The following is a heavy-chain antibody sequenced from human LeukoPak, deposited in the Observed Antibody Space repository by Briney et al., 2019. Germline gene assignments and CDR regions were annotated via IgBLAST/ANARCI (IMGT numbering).Heavy chain of an antibody. V-gene: IGHV3-23*01. J-gene: IGHJ5*02. Sequence: PGGSLRLSCAASGFTFTNYAMNWVRQAPGRGLEWVSLISSSGGSTYYAGSVKGRFTISRDNSKSTLYLQMNSLRAEDTAIYYCAKDGPSAISSWFDPWGQGTLVTLSS. CDR1: GFTFTNYA. D-gene: IGHD2-2*01. CDR2: ISSSGGST. CDR3: AKDGPSAISSWFDP.